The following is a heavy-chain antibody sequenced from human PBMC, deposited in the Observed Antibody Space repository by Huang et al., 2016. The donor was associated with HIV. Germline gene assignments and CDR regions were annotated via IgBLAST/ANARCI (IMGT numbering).Heavy chain of an antibody. CDR2: VNHRGSA. J-gene: IGHJ4*02. CDR3: ARPKMTATPSDSSWSYFDF. CDR1: GGSFSDYF. D-gene: IGHD3-10*01. Sequence: QVRLEQWGPNLLKPSDTLSLKCAVYGGSFSDYFWTWIRQSPVKGLEWIGEVNHRGSATHNPSLRMRVSRSVDSSKSQFYLNLTSVTAADTAVYFCARPKMTATPSDSSWSYFDFWGRGTPVTVSS. V-gene: IGHV4-34*01.